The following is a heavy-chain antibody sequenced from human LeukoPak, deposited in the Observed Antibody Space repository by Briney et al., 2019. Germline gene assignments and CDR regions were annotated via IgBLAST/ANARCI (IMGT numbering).Heavy chain of an antibody. CDR2: IYTSGST. CDR1: GGSISSGSCY. J-gene: IGHJ4*02. D-gene: IGHD2-8*01. V-gene: IGHV4-61*02. Sequence: SQTLSLTCTVSGGSISSGSCYWSWIRQPAGKGLEWIGRIYTSGSTNYNPSLKSRATISVDTSKNQFSLKLSSVTAADTAVYYCARGVHNPMVYAIEHFDYWGQGTLVTVSS. CDR3: ARGVHNPMVYAIEHFDY.